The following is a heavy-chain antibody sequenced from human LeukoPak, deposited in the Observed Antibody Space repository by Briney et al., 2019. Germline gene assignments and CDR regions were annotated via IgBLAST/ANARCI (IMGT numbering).Heavy chain of an antibody. CDR1: GFTFSSYG. J-gene: IGHJ4*02. Sequence: GGSLRLSCAASGFTFSSYGMHWVRQAPGKGPEWVAVISYDGSNKYYADSVKGRFTISRDNSKNTLYLQMNSLRAEDTAVYYCAKDRPGYGSGSYYPDYWGQGTLVTVSS. CDR2: ISYDGSNK. V-gene: IGHV3-30*18. D-gene: IGHD3-10*01. CDR3: AKDRPGYGSGSYYPDY.